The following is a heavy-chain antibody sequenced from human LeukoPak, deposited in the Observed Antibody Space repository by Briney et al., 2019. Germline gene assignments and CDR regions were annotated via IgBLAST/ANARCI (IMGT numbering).Heavy chain of an antibody. V-gene: IGHV3-49*03. CDR1: GFIFGDYA. J-gene: IGHJ5*02. CDR3: ARVSCSSGSCYTANWFDP. Sequence: GGSLRLSCTASGFIFGDYAMSWFRQAPGKGLEWVGFIRSKTYGGTPEYAASVKGRFTISRDDSKSIAYLQMNSLRAEDTALYHCARVSCSSGSCYTANWFDPWGQGTLVTVSS. D-gene: IGHD2-2*02. CDR2: IRSKTYGGTP.